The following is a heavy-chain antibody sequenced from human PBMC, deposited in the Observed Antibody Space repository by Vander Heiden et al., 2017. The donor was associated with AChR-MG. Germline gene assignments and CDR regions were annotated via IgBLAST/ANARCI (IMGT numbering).Heavy chain of an antibody. J-gene: IGHJ5*02. CDR1: GGSFSGYY. Sequence: QVQLQQWGAGLLKPSETLSLTCAVYGGSFSGYYWSWIRQPPGKGLESIGEINTSGSTIYNPSLKSRVTISVDTSKNQFSMRLSSVTAADTAVYDGAIEDSNWFHPWGQGTLVTVSS. CDR2: INTSGST. CDR3: AIEDSNWFHP. V-gene: IGHV4-34*01.